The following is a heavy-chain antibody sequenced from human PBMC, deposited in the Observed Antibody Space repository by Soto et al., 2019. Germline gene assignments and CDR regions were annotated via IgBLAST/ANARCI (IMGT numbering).Heavy chain of an antibody. CDR2: IYHSGST. CDR1: GGSISSNKW. J-gene: IGHJ6*02. CDR3: ARDYHIVLVPTSLGAMDV. D-gene: IGHD2-2*01. Sequence: KTSETLSLTCAVYGGSISSNKWCRGLRQPPGRGLEGIGEIYHSGSTTYNPSLKSRVTISLDKSKNQFSLKLTSVTPADLAVYYCARDYHIVLVPTSLGAMDVWVQGTTVTVSS. V-gene: IGHV4-4*02.